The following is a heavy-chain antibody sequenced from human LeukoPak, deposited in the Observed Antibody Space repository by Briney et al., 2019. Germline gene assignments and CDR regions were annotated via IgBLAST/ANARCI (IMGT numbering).Heavy chain of an antibody. J-gene: IGHJ4*02. Sequence: GGSLRLSCAASGFTFSSYSMSWVRQAPGKGLEWVAYISSSSSYIYYADSVKGRFTISRDNAKNSLYLQMNSLRAEDTAVYYCARATYYYDSSGYSLDYWGQGTLVTVSS. CDR1: GFTFSSYS. CDR2: ISSSSSYI. V-gene: IGHV3-21*01. D-gene: IGHD3-22*01. CDR3: ARATYYYDSSGYSLDY.